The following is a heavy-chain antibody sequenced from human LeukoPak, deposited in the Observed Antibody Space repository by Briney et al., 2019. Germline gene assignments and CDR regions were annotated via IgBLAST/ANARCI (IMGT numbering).Heavy chain of an antibody. V-gene: IGHV1-18*01. CDR1: GYTFTSYG. D-gene: IGHD3-22*01. CDR2: ISAYNGNT. Sequence: ASVKVSCKASGYTFTSYGISWVRQAPGQGLEWMGWISAYNGNTNYAQKLQGRVTMTTDTSTSTAYMELRSLRSDDTAVYYCARVDDSSGYSPSFDYWGQGTLATVSS. J-gene: IGHJ4*02. CDR3: ARVDDSSGYSPSFDY.